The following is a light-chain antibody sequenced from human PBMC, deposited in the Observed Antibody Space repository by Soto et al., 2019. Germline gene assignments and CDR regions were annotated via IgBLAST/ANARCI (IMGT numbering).Light chain of an antibody. V-gene: IGKV1-6*01. Sequence: AIQMTQSPSSLSASVGDRVTITCRASQGIRNDLGWFQQKPGKAPKLLVYPASTLQSGVPSRFSGSGFGTDFTLTIRSLQPEDFANYYCLQDYNYPLTFGGGTKVEIK. CDR1: QGIRND. CDR2: PAS. CDR3: LQDYNYPLT. J-gene: IGKJ4*01.